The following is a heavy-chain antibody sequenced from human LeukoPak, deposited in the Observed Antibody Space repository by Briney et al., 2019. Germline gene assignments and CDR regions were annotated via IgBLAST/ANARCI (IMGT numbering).Heavy chain of an antibody. CDR3: ATWVVGAVFDY. CDR1: GFTFSSYS. V-gene: IGHV3-21*01. CDR2: ISSSSSYI. Sequence: GGSLRLSCAASGFTFSSYSMNWVRQAPGEGLEWVSSISSSSSYIYYADSVKGRFTISRDNAKNSLYLQMNSLRAEDTAVYYCATWVVGAVFDYWGQGTLVTVSS. J-gene: IGHJ4*02. D-gene: IGHD1-26*01.